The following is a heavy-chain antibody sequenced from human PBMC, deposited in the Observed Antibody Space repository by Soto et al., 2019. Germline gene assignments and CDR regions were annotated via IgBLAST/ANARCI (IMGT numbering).Heavy chain of an antibody. CDR3: ATMGTPATGLYYFDY. CDR2: ISYSGST. J-gene: IGHJ4*02. Sequence: PSETLSLTCTVSGGCISSGNYYWSWIRQPPGKGLEWIGFISYSGSTYYSLSLKSRVTISVDTSKNQFSLNLSFVTAADTAVYYCATMGTPATGLYYFDYWGQGTLVTVSS. V-gene: IGHV4-30-4*01. D-gene: IGHD5-18*01. CDR1: GGCISSGNYY.